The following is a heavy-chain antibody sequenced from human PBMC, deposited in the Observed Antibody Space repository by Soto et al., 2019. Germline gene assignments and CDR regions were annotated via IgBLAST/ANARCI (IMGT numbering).Heavy chain of an antibody. Sequence: GGSLRLSCATSGFTFSSYSMNWVRQAPGKGLEWVSYISSSSSTIYYADSVKGRFTISRDNAKNSLYLQMNSLRAEDTAVYYCARAGYSSGWYNPGEAFDIWGQGKMVTVS. V-gene: IGHV3-48*01. CDR2: ISSSSSTI. J-gene: IGHJ3*02. CDR1: GFTFSSYS. D-gene: IGHD6-19*01. CDR3: ARAGYSSGWYNPGEAFDI.